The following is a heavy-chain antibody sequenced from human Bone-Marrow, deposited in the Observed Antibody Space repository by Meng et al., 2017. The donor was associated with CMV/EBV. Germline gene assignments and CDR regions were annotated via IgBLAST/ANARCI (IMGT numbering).Heavy chain of an antibody. V-gene: IGHV3-48*03. CDR3: AREDSSGYYPI. CDR2: ISSSGSTI. CDR1: GFTFSSYE. J-gene: IGHJ3*02. Sequence: GESLKISCEATGFTFSSYEMNWVRQAPGKGLEWVSYISSSGSTIYYADSVKGRFTISRDNAKNSLYLQMNSLRAEDTAVYYCAREDSSGYYPIWGQGTMVTVSS. D-gene: IGHD3-22*01.